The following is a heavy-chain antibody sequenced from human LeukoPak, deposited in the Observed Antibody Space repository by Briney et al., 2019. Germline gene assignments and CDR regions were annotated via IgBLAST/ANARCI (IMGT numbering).Heavy chain of an antibody. CDR2: INHSGST. V-gene: IGHV4-34*01. CDR1: GGSFSGYY. CDR3: ARGGYWTFDY. Sequence: PSETLSLTCAVHGGSFSGYYWTWIRQPPGKGLEWMGEINHSGSTNYNPSLKSRITISVDTSKDQFSLILSPATAADTAVYYCARGGYWTFDYWGQGTLVTVSS. D-gene: IGHD2-8*02. J-gene: IGHJ4*02.